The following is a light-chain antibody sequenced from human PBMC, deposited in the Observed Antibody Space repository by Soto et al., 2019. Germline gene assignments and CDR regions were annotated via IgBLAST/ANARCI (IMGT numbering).Light chain of an antibody. V-gene: IGKV3-20*01. Sequence: EIVLTQSPGTLSLSPGERATLSCRSSHRVSSNYLAWYQQKPGQAPRLLIYDVSSRATGIPDRFSGSGSGTDFPITISRLEPVDFAVYYCQQYGISPTFGQGTKVEIK. CDR1: HRVSSNY. CDR2: DVS. CDR3: QQYGISPT. J-gene: IGKJ1*01.